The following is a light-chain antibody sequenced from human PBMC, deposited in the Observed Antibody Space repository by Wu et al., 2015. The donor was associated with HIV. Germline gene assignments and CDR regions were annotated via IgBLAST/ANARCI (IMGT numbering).Light chain of an antibody. CDR2: GAS. CDR3: QQYTDWPPVT. CDR1: QSVRNN. Sequence: EIAMTQFPVTLSLSPGERATLSCRASQSVRNNLAWYQQTPGRAPRLLIYGASARATGIPARFSGSGSGTEFTLTISDMQSEDFAIYYCQQYTDWPPVTFGPGTRLEIK. V-gene: IGKV3-15*01. J-gene: IGKJ5*01.